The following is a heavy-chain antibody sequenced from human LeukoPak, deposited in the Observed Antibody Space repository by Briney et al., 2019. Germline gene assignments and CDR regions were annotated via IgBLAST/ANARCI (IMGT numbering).Heavy chain of an antibody. CDR1: GFTFXSYA. V-gene: IGHV3-23*01. D-gene: IGHD3-10*01. CDR3: AKAIYYYSSGSYYLFDY. Sequence: GXLRLSXXXSGFTFXSYAMSWVRQAPGKGLEWVSAITGSGGNTDYADSVKGRFTIYRDNSKNTLYLQMNSLRVEDTAVYYCAKAIYYYSSGSYYLFDYWGQGTLVTVSS. J-gene: IGHJ4*02. CDR2: ITGSGGNT.